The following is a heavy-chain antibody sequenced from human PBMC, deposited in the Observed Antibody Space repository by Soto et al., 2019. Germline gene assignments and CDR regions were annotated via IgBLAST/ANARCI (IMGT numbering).Heavy chain of an antibody. Sequence: EVQLLESGGGLVQPGGSLRLSCAASGFTFSSYAMSWVRQAPGKGLEWVSAISGSGDSTYYADSVKGRFTISRDNSKNTRYLQMNSVRDEDTAVYYCAKVIAAAGLGYYYGMDVWGQGTTVTVSS. CDR2: ISGSGDST. CDR1: GFTFSSYA. J-gene: IGHJ6*02. CDR3: AKVIAAAGLGYYYGMDV. D-gene: IGHD6-13*01. V-gene: IGHV3-23*01.